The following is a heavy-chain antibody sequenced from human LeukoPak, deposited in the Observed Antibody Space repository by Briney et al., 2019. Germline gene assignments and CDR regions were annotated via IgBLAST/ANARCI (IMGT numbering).Heavy chain of an antibody. Sequence: SGPTLVNPTQTLTLTCTFSGFSLSTSGMCVSWLRQPPGKALEWLARIDWDDDKYYSTSLKTRLTTSKDTSKNQVVLTMTNMDPVDTATYYCARALCGYSYGYDYWGQGTLVTVSS. D-gene: IGHD5-18*01. V-gene: IGHV2-70*11. CDR2: IDWDDDK. J-gene: IGHJ4*02. CDR3: ARALCGYSYGYDY. CDR1: GFSLSTSGMC.